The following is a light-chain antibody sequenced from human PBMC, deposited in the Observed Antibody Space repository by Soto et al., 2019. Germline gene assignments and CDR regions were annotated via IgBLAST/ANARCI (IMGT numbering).Light chain of an antibody. V-gene: IGKV3-15*01. J-gene: IGKJ1*01. CDR2: GAS. Sequence: EIVMTQSPATLSVSAGERVTLSCRASQSISSSLAWYQQKPGQAPSLLFYGASTRASGVPARFSGSGSGTEFTLTISSLQSEDFAVYYCHQHNGWPRTFGQGTKVEI. CDR3: HQHNGWPRT. CDR1: QSISSS.